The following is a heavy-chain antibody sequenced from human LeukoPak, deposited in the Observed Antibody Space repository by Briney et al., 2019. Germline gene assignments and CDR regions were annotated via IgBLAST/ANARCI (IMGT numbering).Heavy chain of an antibody. CDR1: GFTVSSNS. D-gene: IGHD6-13*01. Sequence: PGGSLRLSCTVSGFTVSSNSMNWVRQAPGKGLEWVSYISSSGSTRYYADSVKGRFTISRDNAKNSLYLQLNSLRAEDTAVYYCARGIGSSTWPLALWGQGTLVTVSS. J-gene: IGHJ4*02. CDR2: ISSSGSTR. V-gene: IGHV3-48*04. CDR3: ARGIGSSTWPLAL.